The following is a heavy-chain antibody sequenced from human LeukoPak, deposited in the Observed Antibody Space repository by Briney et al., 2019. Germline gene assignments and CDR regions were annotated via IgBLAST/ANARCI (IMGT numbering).Heavy chain of an antibody. Sequence: GSLRLSCAASGFTFSSYSMNWVRQAPGKGLEWVSYISSSSSTIYYADSVKGRFTISRDNAKNSLYLQMNSLRAEDAAVYYCARGRHYYDSSGYYHLTQLDYWGQGTLVTVSS. V-gene: IGHV3-48*04. CDR3: ARGRHYYDSSGYYHLTQLDY. CDR2: ISSSSSTI. CDR1: GFTFSSYS. J-gene: IGHJ4*02. D-gene: IGHD3-22*01.